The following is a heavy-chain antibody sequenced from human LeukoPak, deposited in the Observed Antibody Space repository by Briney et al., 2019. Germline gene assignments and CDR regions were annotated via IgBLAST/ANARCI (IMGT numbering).Heavy chain of an antibody. CDR1: GFTFSAYA. D-gene: IGHD3-10*01. V-gene: IGHV3-53*01. CDR2: IYSGGST. Sequence: GGSLRLSCAASGFTFSAYAMNWVRQAPGKGLEWVSVIYSGGSTYYADSVKGRFTISRDNSKNTLYLQMNSLRAEDTAVYYCASGSGSYRTPYYYMDVWGTGTTVTVSS. J-gene: IGHJ6*03. CDR3: ASGSGSYRTPYYYMDV.